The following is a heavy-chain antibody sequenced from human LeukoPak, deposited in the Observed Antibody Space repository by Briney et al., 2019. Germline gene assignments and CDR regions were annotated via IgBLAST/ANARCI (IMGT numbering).Heavy chain of an antibody. CDR1: GYMFCNYW. Sequence: GESLTISCEGSGYMFCNYWVAWVRQMPGKGLEWMGIMYAGDSDTRYSPSIEGHVTISVDNSINAAYLQWNSLRASDTAMYYCVKTVGATDSSFEMWGPGTVVIVSS. J-gene: IGHJ3*02. CDR3: VKTVGATDSSFEM. CDR2: MYAGDSDT. D-gene: IGHD1-26*01. V-gene: IGHV5-51*01.